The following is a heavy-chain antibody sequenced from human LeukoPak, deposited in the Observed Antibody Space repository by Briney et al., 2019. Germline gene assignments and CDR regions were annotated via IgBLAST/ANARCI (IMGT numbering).Heavy chain of an antibody. J-gene: IGHJ4*02. CDR1: GFDFNTYA. D-gene: IGHD6-19*01. CDR2: ISGSGGST. Sequence: GGSLRLSCAASGFDFNTYAMNWVRQAPGKGLEWVSAISGSGGSTYYADSVKGRFTISRDNSKNTLYLQMNSLRAEDTAVYYCAKSPPGIAVAGTGFDYWGQGTLVTVSS. CDR3: AKSPPGIAVAGTGFDY. V-gene: IGHV3-23*01.